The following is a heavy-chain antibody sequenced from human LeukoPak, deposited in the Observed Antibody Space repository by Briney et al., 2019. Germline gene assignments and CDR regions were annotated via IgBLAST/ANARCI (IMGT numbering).Heavy chain of an antibody. CDR2: ISSSSSII. CDR3: ARPHSGHLFDY. J-gene: IGHJ4*02. CDR1: GFIFDDYA. Sequence: QPGGSLRLSCAASGFIFDDYAMHWVRQAPGKGLEWVSYISSSSSIIYYADSVKGRFTISRDNAKNSLYLQMNSLRDDDTAVYYCARPHSGHLFDYWGQGTLVTVSS. D-gene: IGHD3-10*01. V-gene: IGHV3-48*02.